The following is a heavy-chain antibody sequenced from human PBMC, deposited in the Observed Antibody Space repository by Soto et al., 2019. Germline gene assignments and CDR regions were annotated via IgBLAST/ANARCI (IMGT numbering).Heavy chain of an antibody. CDR3: ARQRRGSYDYVWGSYRFTYNWFDP. Sequence: EVQLVQSGAEVKKPGESLRISCKGSGYSFTSYWISWVRQMPGKGLEWMGRIDPSDSYTNYSPSFQGHVTISADKSISTAYLQWSSLKASDTAMYYCARQRRGSYDYVWGSYRFTYNWFDPWGQGTLVTVSS. J-gene: IGHJ5*02. V-gene: IGHV5-10-1*03. CDR1: GYSFTSYW. CDR2: IDPSDSYT. D-gene: IGHD3-16*02.